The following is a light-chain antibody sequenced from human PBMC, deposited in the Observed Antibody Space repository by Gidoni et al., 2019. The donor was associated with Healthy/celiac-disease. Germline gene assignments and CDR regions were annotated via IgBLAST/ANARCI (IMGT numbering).Light chain of an antibody. CDR1: QGISRW. J-gene: IGKJ1*01. CDR3: QQANSFPWT. CDR2: AAT. Sequence: DIQMTQSPSSVSASVGDRVTISCRASQGISRWLAWYQQKPGKAPELLIYAATRLQSGVPSRFSGSGSGTEFTLTISSLQPEDFATYYCQQANSFPWTFGQGTKVEIK. V-gene: IGKV1-12*02.